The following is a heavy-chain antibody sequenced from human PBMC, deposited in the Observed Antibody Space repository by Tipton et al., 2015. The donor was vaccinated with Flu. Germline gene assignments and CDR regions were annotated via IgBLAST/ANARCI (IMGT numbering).Heavy chain of an antibody. J-gene: IGHJ2*01. V-gene: IGHV4-61*09. CDR2: IHTAGST. D-gene: IGHD1-26*01. CDR3: ARDPDSGAGYYLDL. Sequence: TLSLTCTVSGGSISSGNYYWNWIRQPAGKGPQWIGHIHTAGSTSYSPSLRGRVTISLDTSKNQFSLKLSSVTAADTAVYYCARDPDSGAGYYLDLWGRGTLGNVSS. CDR1: GGSISSGNYY.